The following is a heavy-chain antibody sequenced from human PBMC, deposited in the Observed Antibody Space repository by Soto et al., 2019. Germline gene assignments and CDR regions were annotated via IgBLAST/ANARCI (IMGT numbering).Heavy chain of an antibody. CDR1: GYTFTSYG. CDR2: ISAYNGNT. D-gene: IGHD3-3*01. J-gene: IGHJ6*02. Sequence: ASVKVSCKASGYTFTSYGISWVRQAPGQGLEWMGWISAYNGNTNYAQKLQGRVTMTTDTSTSTAYMELRSLRSDDTAVYYCARDVKLRFWEWLPPAYYYYGMDVWGQGTTVTVSS. CDR3: ARDVKLRFWEWLPPAYYYYGMDV. V-gene: IGHV1-18*01.